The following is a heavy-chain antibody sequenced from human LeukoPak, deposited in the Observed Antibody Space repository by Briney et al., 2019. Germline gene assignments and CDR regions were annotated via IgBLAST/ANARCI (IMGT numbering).Heavy chain of an antibody. Sequence: SETLSLTCTVSGGSISSYYWSWIRQPPGKGLEWIGYIYYSGNTNYNPSLKSRVTISVDTSKNQFSLKLSSVTAADTAVYYCARVGFGEPPPTYYYYYMDVWGKGTTVTVSS. V-gene: IGHV4-59*01. CDR2: IYYSGNT. D-gene: IGHD3-10*01. CDR3: ARVGFGEPPPTYYYYYMDV. CDR1: GGSISSYY. J-gene: IGHJ6*03.